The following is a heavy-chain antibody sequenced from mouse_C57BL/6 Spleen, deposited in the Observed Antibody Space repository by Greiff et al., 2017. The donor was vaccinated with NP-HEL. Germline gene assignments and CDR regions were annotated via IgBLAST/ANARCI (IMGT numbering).Heavy chain of an antibody. CDR3: ASPYYGSSNWYFDV. J-gene: IGHJ1*03. D-gene: IGHD1-1*01. CDR2: INPSSGYT. CDR1: GYTFTSYT. Sequence: VQLQQSGAELARPGASVKMSCKASGYTFTSYTMHWVKQRPGQGLEWIGYINPSSGYTKYNQKFKDKATLTADISSSTAYMQLSSLTSEDSAVYYCASPYYGSSNWYFDVWGTGTTVTVSS. V-gene: IGHV1-4*01.